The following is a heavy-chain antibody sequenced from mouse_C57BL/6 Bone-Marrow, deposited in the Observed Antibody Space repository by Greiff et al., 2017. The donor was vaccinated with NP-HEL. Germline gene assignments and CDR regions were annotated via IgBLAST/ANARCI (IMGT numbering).Heavy chain of an antibody. Sequence: QVQLQQPGAELVKPGASVKMSCKASGYTFTSYWITWVKQRPGQGLEWIGDIYPGSGSTNYNEKFKSKATLTVDTSSSTAYMQLSSLTSEDSAVYYCARNRPIYYDSMDYWGQGTSVTVSS. CDR1: GYTFTSYW. V-gene: IGHV1-55*01. CDR2: IYPGSGST. J-gene: IGHJ4*01. D-gene: IGHD2-4*01. CDR3: ARNRPIYYDSMDY.